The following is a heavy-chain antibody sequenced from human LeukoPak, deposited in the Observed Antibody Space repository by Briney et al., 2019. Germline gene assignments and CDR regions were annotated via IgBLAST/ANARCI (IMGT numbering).Heavy chain of an antibody. V-gene: IGHV3-74*01. CDR2: INSDGSWT. CDR1: GDYW. D-gene: IGHD2/OR15-2a*01. CDR3: VSFYETY. J-gene: IGHJ4*02. Sequence: SLRLSXXXSGDYWMHWVRQAPGEGLVWVSHINSDGSWTSYADSVKGRFTISKDNAKNTVYLQMNSLRAEDTAVYYCVSFYETYWGRGTLVTVSS.